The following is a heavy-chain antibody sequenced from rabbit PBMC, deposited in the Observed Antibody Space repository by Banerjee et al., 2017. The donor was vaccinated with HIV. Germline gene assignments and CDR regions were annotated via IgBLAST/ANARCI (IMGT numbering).Heavy chain of an antibody. Sequence: QEQLVESGGGLVQPGGSLKLSCKASGFSLSSYGVSWVRQAPGKGLDWIGYIDPVFGSTYCASWVNGRFTISSHNAQNTLYLQLNSLTAANTATYFCVRDPRHYVSGWGNRLDLWGPGTLVT. D-gene: IGHD4-1*01. CDR2: IDPVFGST. CDR1: GFSLSSYG. CDR3: VRDPRHYVSGWGNRLDL. V-gene: IGHV1S47*01. J-gene: IGHJ3*01.